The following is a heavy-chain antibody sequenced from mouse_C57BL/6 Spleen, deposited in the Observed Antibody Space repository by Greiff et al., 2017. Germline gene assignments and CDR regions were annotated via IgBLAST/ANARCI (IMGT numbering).Heavy chain of an antibody. Sequence: VQLQQPGAELVKPGASVKMSCKASGYTFTSYWITWVKQRPGQGLEWIGDIYPGSGSTNYNEKFKSKATLTVDTSSSTAYMQLSSLTSEDSAVYYCARHPLITTVVAPGYFDVWGTGTTVTVSS. CDR1: GYTFTSYW. V-gene: IGHV1-55*01. J-gene: IGHJ1*03. CDR2: IYPGSGST. D-gene: IGHD1-1*01. CDR3: ARHPLITTVVAPGYFDV.